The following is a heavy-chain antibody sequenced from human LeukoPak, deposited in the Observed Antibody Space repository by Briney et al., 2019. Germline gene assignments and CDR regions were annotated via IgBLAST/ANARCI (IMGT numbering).Heavy chain of an antibody. D-gene: IGHD3-10*01. J-gene: IGHJ5*02. CDR1: GDSMRTYY. V-gene: IGHV4-4*07. CDR3: ARGAYGSGSRNWFDP. Sequence: KPSATLSLTCTVSGDSMRTYYWSWIRQPAGKGPEWIGRIPGSGRTTYNPSLRSRVTMSVDTSKNQFSLNLNSLTAADTAVYYCARGAYGSGSRNWFDPWGQGTLVTVSS. CDR2: IPGSGRT.